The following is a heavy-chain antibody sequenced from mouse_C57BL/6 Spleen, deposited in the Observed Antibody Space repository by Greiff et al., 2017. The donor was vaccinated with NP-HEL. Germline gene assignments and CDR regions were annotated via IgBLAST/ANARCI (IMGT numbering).Heavy chain of an antibody. D-gene: IGHD3-2*02. J-gene: IGHJ4*01. CDR3: AISGPYYAMDY. CDR2: IHPSDSDT. Sequence: QVQLKQPGAELVKPGASVKVSCKASGYTFTSYWMHWVKQRPGQGLEWIGRIHPSDSDTNYNQKFKGKATLTVDKSSSTAYMQLSRLTSDDSAVYYCAISGPYYAMDYWGQGTSVTVSS. CDR1: GYTFTSYW. V-gene: IGHV1-74*01.